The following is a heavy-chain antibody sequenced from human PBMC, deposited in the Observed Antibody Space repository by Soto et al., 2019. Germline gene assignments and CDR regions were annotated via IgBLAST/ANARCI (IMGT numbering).Heavy chain of an antibody. CDR1: GGSISGHY. CDR3: ARGPYYDLIWNYYYMDV. CDR2: MYYSGST. D-gene: IGHD3-16*01. J-gene: IGHJ6*03. V-gene: IGHV4-59*08. Sequence: QVQLQESGPGLVKPSETLSLSCSVSGGSISGHYWSWVRQTPGKGLEWIGYMYYSGSTNYNPSLKSRVHLSVDTSKIPFSLRLTSVTAADTAVYYCARGPYYDLIWNYYYMDVWGKGTTVTVSS.